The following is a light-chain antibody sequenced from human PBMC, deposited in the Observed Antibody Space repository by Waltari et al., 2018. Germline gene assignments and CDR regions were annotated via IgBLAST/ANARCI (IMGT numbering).Light chain of an antibody. V-gene: IGKV4-1*01. Sequence: DNVMTPYPDSLAASLGERATIHCNSSQSILYRSNNENYLAWYQQKPGQPPKLLIYWASTRESGVPDRFSGGGSGTDFTLTISSLQAEDVAIYYCQQYYTTPLTFGGGTKVGIK. J-gene: IGKJ4*01. CDR3: QQYYTTPLT. CDR1: QSILYRSNNENY. CDR2: WAS.